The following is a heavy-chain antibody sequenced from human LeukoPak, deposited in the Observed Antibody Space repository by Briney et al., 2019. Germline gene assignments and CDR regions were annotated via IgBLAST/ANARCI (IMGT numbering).Heavy chain of an antibody. CDR1: GGTFSSYA. D-gene: IGHD6-19*01. Sequence: SVKVSCKASGGTFSSYAISWVRQAPGQGLEWMGGIIPIFGTANYAQKFQGRVTITADESTSTAYMELSSLRSEDTAVYYCASAVAGPGGAYYYYGMDVWGQGTTVTVSS. J-gene: IGHJ6*02. V-gene: IGHV1-69*01. CDR3: ASAVAGPGGAYYYYGMDV. CDR2: IIPIFGTA.